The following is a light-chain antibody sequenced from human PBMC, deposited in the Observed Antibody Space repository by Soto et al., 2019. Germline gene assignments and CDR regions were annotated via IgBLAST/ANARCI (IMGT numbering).Light chain of an antibody. J-gene: IGKJ2*01. V-gene: IGKV3-15*01. CDR3: QHHWDWVKT. CDR2: GAS. CDR1: QSISIN. Sequence: IVMTQSPATLSVSPGERATLSCRASQSISINLAWYQQKPGQTPRLLIYGASTRATGSPARFSGSGSETEFNPTITSLQSEDCAVYYCQHHWDWVKTVGEGTKLEI.